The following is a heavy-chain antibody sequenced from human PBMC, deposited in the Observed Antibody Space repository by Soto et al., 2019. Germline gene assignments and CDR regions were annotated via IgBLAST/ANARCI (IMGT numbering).Heavy chain of an antibody. CDR3: ARGLQPYYYYYYGMDV. D-gene: IGHD1-1*01. J-gene: IGHJ6*02. CDR1: GYSFTSYW. Sequence: GESLKISCKGSGYSFTSYWIGWVRQMPGKGLEWMGIIYPGDSDTRYSPSFQGQVTISADKSISTAYLQWSSLKASDTAMYYCARGLQPYYYYYYGMDVWGQGTTVTVSS. V-gene: IGHV5-51*01. CDR2: IYPGDSDT.